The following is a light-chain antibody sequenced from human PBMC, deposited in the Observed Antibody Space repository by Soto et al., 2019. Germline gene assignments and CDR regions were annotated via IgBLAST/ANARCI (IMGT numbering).Light chain of an antibody. J-gene: IGKJ1*01. Sequence: DIQMTQSPSAMSASVGDRVTITCRASQGIGNHLAWFQQKPGDVPKRLIYSASSLQSGVPSRFSGSGSGTEFTLTISSLQPEDFGTYYCLQHNSYPRTFGQGTRWISN. V-gene: IGKV1-17*03. CDR3: LQHNSYPRT. CDR2: SAS. CDR1: QGIGNH.